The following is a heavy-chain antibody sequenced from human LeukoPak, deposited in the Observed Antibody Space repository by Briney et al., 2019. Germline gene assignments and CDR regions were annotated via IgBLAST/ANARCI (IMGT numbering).Heavy chain of an antibody. V-gene: IGHV4-38-2*02. Sequence: SETLSLTCTVSGGSISSYYWGWIRQPPGKGPEWIGSIYHSGSTYYNPSLKSRVTISVDTSKNQFSLKLSSVTAADTAVYYCARALDYYDSSGYYYGGADYWGQGTLVTVSS. CDR3: ARALDYYDSSGYYYGGADY. CDR2: IYHSGST. D-gene: IGHD3-22*01. J-gene: IGHJ4*02. CDR1: GGSISSYY.